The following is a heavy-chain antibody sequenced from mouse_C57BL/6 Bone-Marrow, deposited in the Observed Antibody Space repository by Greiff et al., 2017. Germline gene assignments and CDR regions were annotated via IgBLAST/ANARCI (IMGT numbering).Heavy chain of an antibody. V-gene: IGHV1-81*01. J-gene: IGHJ1*03. CDR2: IYPRSGNT. CDR3: ARCPITTVVATPYWYFDV. CDR1: GYTFTSYG. D-gene: IGHD1-1*01. Sequence: QVQLKESGAELARPGASVKLSCKASGYTFTSYGISWVKQRTGQGLEWIGEIYPRSGNTYYNEKFKGKATLTADKSSSTAYMELRSLTSEDSAVYFCARCPITTVVATPYWYFDVWGTGTTVTVSS.